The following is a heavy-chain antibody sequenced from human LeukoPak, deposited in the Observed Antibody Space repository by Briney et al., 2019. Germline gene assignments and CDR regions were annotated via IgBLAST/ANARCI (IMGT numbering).Heavy chain of an antibody. CDR2: IYYSGST. CDR1: GGSISSYY. J-gene: IGHJ4*02. V-gene: IGHV4-59*01. Sequence: SETLSLTCTVSGGSISSYYWSWIRQPPGKGLEWIGYIYYSGSTNYNPSLKSRVTISVDTSKNQFSLKLSSATAADTAVYYCARRRQYFDYWGQGTLVTVSS. CDR3: ARRRQYFDY.